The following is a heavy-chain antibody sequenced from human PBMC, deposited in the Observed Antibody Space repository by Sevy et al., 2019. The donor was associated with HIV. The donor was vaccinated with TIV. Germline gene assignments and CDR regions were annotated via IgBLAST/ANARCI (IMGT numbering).Heavy chain of an antibody. CDR3: ARDGIRRDYYHGMDV. CDR1: GDSISSGNHW. J-gene: IGHJ6*02. Sequence: SETLSLTCTVSGDSISSGNHWWSWIRQPAGKGLEWIGRIYTSGRTIYNPVLRSRVTMSVDTSTNQFFLNLNSVTAADTAVYYCARDGIRRDYYHGMDVWGQETTVTVSS. V-gene: IGHV4-61*02. CDR2: IYTSGRT. D-gene: IGHD1-26*01.